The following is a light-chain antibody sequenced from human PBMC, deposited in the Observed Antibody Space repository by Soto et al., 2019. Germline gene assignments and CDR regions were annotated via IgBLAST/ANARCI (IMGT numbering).Light chain of an antibody. CDR1: SSDFGGYNY. Sequence: QSALTQPASVSGSPGQSITISCTGTSSDFGGYNYVSWYQQHPGKAPKLMIYDVSKRPSGVSNRFSGSKSGNTASLTISGLQAEDEDDYYCSSYTSSSTLVVFVGGTKLTVL. CDR2: DVS. J-gene: IGLJ2*01. CDR3: SSYTSSSTLVV. V-gene: IGLV2-14*01.